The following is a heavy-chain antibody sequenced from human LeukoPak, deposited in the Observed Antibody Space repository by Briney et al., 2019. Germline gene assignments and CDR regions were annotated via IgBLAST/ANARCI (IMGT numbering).Heavy chain of an antibody. CDR2: IYSGGNT. Sequence: PGGSLRLSCAASGFTVSSNFMNWVRQAPGKGLEWVSLIYSGGNTYYADSVKGRFTISRDNSKNTLYLQMNSLRAEDTAVYYCARDRITGTTLGWFDPWGQGTLVTVSS. V-gene: IGHV3-66*01. CDR1: GFTVSSNF. D-gene: IGHD1-20*01. J-gene: IGHJ5*02. CDR3: ARDRITGTTLGWFDP.